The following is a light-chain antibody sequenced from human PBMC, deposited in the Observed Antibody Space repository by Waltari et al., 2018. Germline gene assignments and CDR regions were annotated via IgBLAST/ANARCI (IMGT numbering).Light chain of an antibody. Sequence: SYELTQPPSVSVSPVQTARIICSGDALRIQYAFWYQQKPGQAPVLVTYKDTERPSGIPNRFTGSSSGTTVTLTISGVQAEDEADYYCQSGDSTSTHVVFGGGTKLTVL. CDR1: ALRIQY. J-gene: IGLJ2*01. V-gene: IGLV3-25*03. CDR2: KDT. CDR3: QSGDSTSTHVV.